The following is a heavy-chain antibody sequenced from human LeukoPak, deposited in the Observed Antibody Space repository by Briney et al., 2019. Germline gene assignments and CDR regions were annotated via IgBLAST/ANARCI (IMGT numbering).Heavy chain of an antibody. Sequence: ASVKVSCKASGYTFTSYAMHWVRQAPGQRLEWMGWINAGSGNTKYSQQFQGRVTITRDTSASTAYMELSSLRSEDTAVYYCARGSSQLWPLDYWGQGTLVTVSS. CDR1: GYTFTSYA. CDR2: INAGSGNT. CDR3: ARGSSQLWPLDY. D-gene: IGHD5-18*01. J-gene: IGHJ4*02. V-gene: IGHV1-3*01.